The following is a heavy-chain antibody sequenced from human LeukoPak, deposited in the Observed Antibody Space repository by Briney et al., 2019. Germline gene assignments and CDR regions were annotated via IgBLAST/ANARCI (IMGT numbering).Heavy chain of an antibody. CDR2: IYYSGST. D-gene: IGHD3-22*01. CDR3: ARDIHDSSGRDYYYGMDV. V-gene: IGHV4-30-4*01. Sequence: PSETLSLTCTVSGGSISSGDYYWSWIRQPPGKGLEWIGYIYYSGSTYYNPSLKSRVTISVDTSKNQFSLKLSSVTAADTAVYHCARDIHDSSGRDYYYGMDVWGQGTTVTVSS. J-gene: IGHJ6*02. CDR1: GGSISSGDYY.